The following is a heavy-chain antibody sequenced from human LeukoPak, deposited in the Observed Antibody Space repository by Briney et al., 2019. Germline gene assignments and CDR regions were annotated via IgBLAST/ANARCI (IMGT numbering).Heavy chain of an antibody. V-gene: IGHV4-59*08. CDR2: ISDIGSI. CDR1: GGSISSYY. J-gene: IGHJ4*02. Sequence: SETLSLTCTVSGGSISSYYWSWIRQPPGKGLEWIAYISDIGSINYNPSLKSRVTISLDTSKNQFSLKLSSVTAADTAVYYCAGHHPRNTVDFWGRGTLVTVSS. CDR3: AGHHPRNTVDF. D-gene: IGHD2/OR15-2a*01.